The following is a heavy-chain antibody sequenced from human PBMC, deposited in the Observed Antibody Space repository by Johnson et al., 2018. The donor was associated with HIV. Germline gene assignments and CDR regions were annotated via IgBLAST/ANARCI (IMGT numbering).Heavy chain of an antibody. CDR2: ITSKTDGGTT. D-gene: IGHD6-19*01. J-gene: IGHJ3*02. Sequence: EVQLVESGGGLVKPGGSLRLSCAASGFTFSNAWMSWVRQAPGKGLEWVGRITSKTDGGTTDYAAPVQGRFTISRDDSKNTLYLQMNSLKTEDTAVYYCTTDSGWVPLEAFDIWGQGTMVTVSS. V-gene: IGHV3-15*01. CDR1: GFTFSNAW. CDR3: TTDSGWVPLEAFDI.